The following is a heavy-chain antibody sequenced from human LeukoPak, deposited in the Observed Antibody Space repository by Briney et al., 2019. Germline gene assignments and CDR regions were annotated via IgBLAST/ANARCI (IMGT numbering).Heavy chain of an antibody. J-gene: IGHJ3*01. V-gene: IGHV4-59*08. D-gene: IGHD1-26*01. CDR2: IHHSGST. CDR3: ARHFAWDSGGDAFDV. Sequence: SETLSLTCTVSGGSISSYYWSWIRQPPGKGLEWIEYIHHSGSTKSNPSLKSRVTISMDTSKNQFSLRLSSVTAADTAAYYCARHFAWDSGGDAFDVWRQRTVVTVSS. CDR1: GGSISSYY.